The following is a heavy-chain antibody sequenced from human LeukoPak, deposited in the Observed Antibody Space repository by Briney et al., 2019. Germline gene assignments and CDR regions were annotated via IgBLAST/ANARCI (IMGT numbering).Heavy chain of an antibody. CDR3: ARSLTGANSDHNWFDP. J-gene: IGHJ5*02. D-gene: IGHD4/OR15-4a*01. Sequence: PGGSLRLSCAASGFTFSDYYMSWIRQAPGKGLEWVSYISSSGSTIYYADSVKGRFTISRDNAKNSLYLQMNSLRAEDTAVYYCARSLTGANSDHNWFDPWGQGTLVNVSS. V-gene: IGHV3-11*01. CDR2: ISSSGSTI. CDR1: GFTFSDYY.